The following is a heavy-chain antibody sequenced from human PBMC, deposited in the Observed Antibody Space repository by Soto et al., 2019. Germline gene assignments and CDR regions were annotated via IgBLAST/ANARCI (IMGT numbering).Heavy chain of an antibody. CDR2: MRTSNGDT. J-gene: IGHJ2*01. V-gene: IGHV1-18*01. CDR3: ARASSFATVHRQGWYFDL. D-gene: IGHD4-4*01. CDR1: CYMFITYG. Sequence: ASVKGSCTASCYMFITYGFHWVRHAPGQGLEWMGWMRTSNGDTKTAQKLKGRLTMTSETSTNTVYMELTNLRSDDTAVYYCARASSFATVHRQGWYFDLWGRGTVVTVSS.